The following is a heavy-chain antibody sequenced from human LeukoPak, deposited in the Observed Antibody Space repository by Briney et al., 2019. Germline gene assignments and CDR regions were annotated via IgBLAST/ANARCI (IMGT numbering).Heavy chain of an antibody. V-gene: IGHV3-74*01. CDR2: VNFDGTTT. D-gene: IGHD7-27*01. CDR3: ARAGDILLVSYFHYYGMDV. Sequence: GGSLRLSCAASGFTFSNYWLHWVRQAPGKGLVWVSRVNFDGTTTNYADSVKGRLTISRDNTKTTLYLQMNSLRADDTAVYYCARAGDILLVSYFHYYGMDVWGQGTTVIVSS. J-gene: IGHJ6*02. CDR1: GFTFSNYW.